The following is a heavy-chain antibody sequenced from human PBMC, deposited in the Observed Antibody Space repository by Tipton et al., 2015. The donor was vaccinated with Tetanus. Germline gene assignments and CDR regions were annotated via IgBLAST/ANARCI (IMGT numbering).Heavy chain of an antibody. J-gene: IGHJ6*02. D-gene: IGHD2-21*01. V-gene: IGHV4-59*01. CDR1: GGSMSNNY. CDR2: IYYTGST. Sequence: LRLSCTVSGGSMSNNYWSWIRQPPGKGLEWIGYIYYTGSTNYNPSLKSGVTISLDTSKNQFSLKLTSVSAADTAVYYCARLTGHSRDFVDYYYLGMDVWGQGTKVTVSS. CDR3: ARLTGHSRDFVDYYYLGMDV.